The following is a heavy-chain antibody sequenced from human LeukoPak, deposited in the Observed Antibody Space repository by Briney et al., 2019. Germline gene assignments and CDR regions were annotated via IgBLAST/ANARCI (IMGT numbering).Heavy chain of an antibody. CDR2: IIPIFGTA. CDR1: GGTLSSYA. D-gene: IGHD3-16*01. V-gene: IGHV1-69*01. CDR3: ARDLGEPSFGY. J-gene: IGHJ4*02. Sequence: SVKVSCKASGGTLSSYAISWVRQAPGQGLEWMGGIIPIFGTANYAQKFHGSVTITADEPTRTAYMELSSLRSEDTAVYYCARDLGEPSFGYWGQGTLVTVSS.